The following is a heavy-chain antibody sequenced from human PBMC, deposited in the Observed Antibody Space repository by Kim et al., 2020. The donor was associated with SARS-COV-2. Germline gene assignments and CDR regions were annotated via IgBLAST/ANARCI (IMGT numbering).Heavy chain of an antibody. D-gene: IGHD4-17*01. V-gene: IGHV4-39*01. Sequence: YIKSKVTISVDTSKNQFSLKLSSVTAADTAVYYCARLSFTVTTAYGYVDLWGRGTLVTVSS. CDR3: ARLSFTVTTAYGYVDL. J-gene: IGHJ2*01.